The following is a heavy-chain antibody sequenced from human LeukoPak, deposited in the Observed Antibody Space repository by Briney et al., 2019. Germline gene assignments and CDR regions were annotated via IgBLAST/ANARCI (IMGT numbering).Heavy chain of an antibody. CDR2: IKSKGSGGTT. J-gene: IGHJ4*02. CDR1: GFTFSSYS. D-gene: IGHD2-2*01. Sequence: GSLRLSCAASGFTFSSYSMNWVRQAPGKGLEWVGRIKSKGSGGTTDYASSVKGRFTISRDDSQNTLYLQMNSLRTDDTAVYYCSKDLPLTRAWALKYWGQGALVTVSS. V-gene: IGHV3-15*03. CDR3: SKDLPLTRAWALKY.